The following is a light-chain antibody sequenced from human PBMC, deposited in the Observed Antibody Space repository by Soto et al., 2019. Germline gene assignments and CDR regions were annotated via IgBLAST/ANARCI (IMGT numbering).Light chain of an antibody. CDR1: QGIRND. CDR2: GAS. Sequence: IQMTQSPSSLSASVGDRVTITCRASQGIRNDLGWYQQKPGQAPNLLMYGASSLQSGVTPRFSGSGSGTDFTLTISSLQPDDFATYYCQQTYSAPRTFGQGTKVDIK. CDR3: QQTYSAPRT. J-gene: IGKJ1*01. V-gene: IGKV1-6*01.